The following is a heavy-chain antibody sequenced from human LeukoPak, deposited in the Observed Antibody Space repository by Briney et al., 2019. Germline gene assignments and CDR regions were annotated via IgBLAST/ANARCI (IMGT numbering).Heavy chain of an antibody. D-gene: IGHD5-24*01. CDR2: INHSGST. CDR1: GGSFSGYY. CDR3: ARTWRDGYNSYYFDS. V-gene: IGHV4-34*01. Sequence: SETLSLPCAVYGGSFSGYYWSWIRQPPEKGLEWIGEINHSGSTNYNPSLKSRVTISVDTSKNQFSLKVSSVTAADTAVYYCARTWRDGYNSYYFDSWGQGTLVTVSS. J-gene: IGHJ4*02.